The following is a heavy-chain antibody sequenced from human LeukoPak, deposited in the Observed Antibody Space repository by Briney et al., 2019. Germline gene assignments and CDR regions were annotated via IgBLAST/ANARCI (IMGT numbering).Heavy chain of an antibody. J-gene: IGHJ6*04. D-gene: IGHD3-10*01. CDR2: IDPSDSYT. CDR1: GDSFTSYW. Sequence: GESLRISCKGSGDSFTSYWISWVRQMPGKGLEWMGRIDPSDSYTNYSPSFQGHVTISADKSISTAYLQWSSLKASDTAMYYCASQSTYYYGSGSYDYGMDVWGKGTTVTVSS. CDR3: ASQSTYYYGSGSYDYGMDV. V-gene: IGHV5-10-1*01.